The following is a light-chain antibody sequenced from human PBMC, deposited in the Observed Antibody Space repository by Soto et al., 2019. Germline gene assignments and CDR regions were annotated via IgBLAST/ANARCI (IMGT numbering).Light chain of an antibody. J-gene: IGKJ1*01. CDR1: QSISSW. Sequence: DIQMTQSPSTLSAYVGDRVTITCRASQSISSWLAWYQQKPGKAPKLLIYKASSLESGVPSRFSGRGSGTEFTLTISSLQPDDFATYYCQQYNSYSATFGQGTKVDIK. CDR3: QQYNSYSAT. CDR2: KAS. V-gene: IGKV1-5*03.